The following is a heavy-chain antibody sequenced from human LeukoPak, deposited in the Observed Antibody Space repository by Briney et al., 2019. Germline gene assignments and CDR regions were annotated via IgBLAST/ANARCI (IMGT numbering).Heavy chain of an antibody. V-gene: IGHV4-34*01. Sequence: PSETLSLTCAVYGGSFSGYYWSWIRQPPGRGLEWIGEINHSGSTNYNPSLKSRVTISVDTSKNQFSLKLSSVTAADTAVYYCATKLRGYSYGYSSGVFDYWGQGTLVTVSS. CDR2: INHSGST. CDR1: GGSFSGYY. D-gene: IGHD5-18*01. CDR3: ATKLRGYSYGYSSGVFDY. J-gene: IGHJ4*02.